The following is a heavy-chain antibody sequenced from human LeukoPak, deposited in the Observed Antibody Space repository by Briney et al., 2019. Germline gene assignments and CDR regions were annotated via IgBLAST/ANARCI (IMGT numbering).Heavy chain of an antibody. CDR1: WVPFSVYY. V-gene: IGHV4-34*01. CDR3: ARFFWSGYYVDY. D-gene: IGHD3-3*01. CDR2: IKHSATT. Sequence: SEPLSLTCALWWVPFSVYYWRWIAPPPGKGLVWIVEIKHSATTNYTPSLKRPVTISVDTSNNPCSLKLSSVTAAETAVDYCARFFWSGYYVDYWGQGTLVTVS. J-gene: IGHJ4*02.